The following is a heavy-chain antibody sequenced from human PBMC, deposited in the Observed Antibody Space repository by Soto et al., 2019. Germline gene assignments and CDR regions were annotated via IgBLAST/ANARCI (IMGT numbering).Heavy chain of an antibody. D-gene: IGHD1-26*01. CDR2: IYYSGST. J-gene: IGHJ4*02. CDR1: GGSVSSGSYY. V-gene: IGHV4-61*01. Sequence: SETLSLTCTVSGGSVSSGSYYWSWIRQPPGKGLEWIGYIYYSGSTNYNPSLKSRVTISVDTSKNQFSLKLSSVTAADTAVYYCERSDYYGSTDYWGQGTLVTVSS. CDR3: ERSDYYGSTDY.